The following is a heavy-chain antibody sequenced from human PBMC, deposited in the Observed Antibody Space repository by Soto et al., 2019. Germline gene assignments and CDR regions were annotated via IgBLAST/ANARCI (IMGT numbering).Heavy chain of an antibody. V-gene: IGHV4-59*11. CDR2: IHYSGTA. J-gene: IGHJ4*02. D-gene: IGHD2-2*01. CDR3: ARVISSRDEYFDY. CDR1: GVSIKSHY. Sequence: SETLSLTCNVSGVSIKSHYWAWIRQPPGKGLEWIGHIHYSGTACYSPSLKSRVTMSVDKPKNQFSLNLTSVTAAATAVYYCARVISSRDEYFDYWGQGTVVTVSS.